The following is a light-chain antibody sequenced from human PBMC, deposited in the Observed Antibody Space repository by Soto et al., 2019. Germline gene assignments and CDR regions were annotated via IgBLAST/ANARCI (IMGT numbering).Light chain of an antibody. CDR3: HQYDSWT. CDR2: ATS. V-gene: IGKV1D-12*01. J-gene: IGKJ1*01. Sequence: DIQVTQSPSSVSASVGDRVTITCRASQDIAGYLAWYQHKPGRTPELLIYATSTRATGIPDRFSGSGSGTDFTLTISRLEPEDFAVYYCHQYDSWTFGQGTKVDIK. CDR1: QDIAGY.